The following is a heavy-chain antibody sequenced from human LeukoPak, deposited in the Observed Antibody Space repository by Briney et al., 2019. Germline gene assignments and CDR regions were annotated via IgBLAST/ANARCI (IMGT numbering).Heavy chain of an antibody. V-gene: IGHV4-39*01. D-gene: IGHD3-9*01. CDR1: GGSISSSSYY. CDR3: ARSDYDILTGYFNWFDP. Sequence: SETLSLTCTVSGGSISSSSYYWGWIRQPPGKGLEWIGSIYYSGSTYYNPSLKSRFTISVDTSKNQFSLKLSSVTAADTAVYYCARSDYDILTGYFNWFDPWGQGTLVTVSS. J-gene: IGHJ5*02. CDR2: IYYSGST.